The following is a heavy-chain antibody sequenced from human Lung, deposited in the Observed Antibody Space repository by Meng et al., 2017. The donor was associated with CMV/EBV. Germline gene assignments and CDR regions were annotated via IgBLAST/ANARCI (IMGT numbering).Heavy chain of an antibody. J-gene: IGHJ4*02. D-gene: IGHD3-3*01. Sequence: GSXRLXCAVYGGSFSGYCWSWIRQPPGKGLEWIGEINHSGTTNYNPSLESRVTISVDTSKNQFSLKLSSVTAADTAVYYCARCFRGGGTQRRFGVFRSSYFFDYWXLGTXVTVSS. CDR2: INHSGTT. V-gene: IGHV4-34*01. CDR3: ARCFRGGGTQRRFGVFRSSYFFDY. CDR1: GGSFSGYC.